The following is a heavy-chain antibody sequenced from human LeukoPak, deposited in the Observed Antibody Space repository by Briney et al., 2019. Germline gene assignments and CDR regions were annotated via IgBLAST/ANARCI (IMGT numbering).Heavy chain of an antibody. CDR2: LSGRGGST. CDR1: GFSFSSYA. V-gene: IGHV3-23*01. Sequence: GGSLRLSCAASGFSFSSYAMSWVRQAPGKGLEWVSALSGRGGSTYYADSVKGRFTISRDNSKNTLYLQMNSLRAEDTAVYYCAKDAGSGSYWNYWGQGTLVTVSS. J-gene: IGHJ4*02. D-gene: IGHD3-10*01. CDR3: AKDAGSGSYWNY.